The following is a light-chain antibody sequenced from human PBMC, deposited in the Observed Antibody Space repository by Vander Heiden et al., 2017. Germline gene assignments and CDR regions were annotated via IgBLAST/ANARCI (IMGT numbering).Light chain of an antibody. CDR3: QQYNKWPYT. J-gene: IGKJ2*01. Sequence: EIELTQSPASLSVAPGDRATLSCRASQSVSNNLAWYHQKPGQAPRLLILGASSRATGVPARITASGSGTDFSLTISGLQPEDVASYYCQQYNKWPYTFGQGTRLEIK. V-gene: IGKV3-15*01. CDR2: GAS. CDR1: QSVSNN.